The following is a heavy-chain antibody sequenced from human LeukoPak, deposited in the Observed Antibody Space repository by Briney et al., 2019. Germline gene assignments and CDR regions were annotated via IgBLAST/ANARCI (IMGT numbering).Heavy chain of an antibody. D-gene: IGHD3-16*01. V-gene: IGHV3-48*01. CDR1: GFTFSSYS. Sequence: GGSLRLSCAASGFTFSSYSMNWVRQAPGKGLEWVSYISSSSSTIYYADSVKGRFTISRDNAKNSLYLQMNSLRAEDTAVYYCASLYDYDAFDIWGQGTMVTVSS. J-gene: IGHJ3*02. CDR3: ASLYDYDAFDI. CDR2: ISSSSSTI.